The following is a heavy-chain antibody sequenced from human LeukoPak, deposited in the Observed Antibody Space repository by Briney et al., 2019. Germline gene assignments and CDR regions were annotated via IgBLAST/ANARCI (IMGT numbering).Heavy chain of an antibody. CDR3: AKLTTYRIAAAGTGFDP. Sequence: PRGSLRFSCAASGFTFSSYAMSWVRQAPGKGLEWVSAISGSGGSTYYADSVKGRFTISRDNSKNTLYLQMNSLRAEDTAVYYCAKLTTYRIAAAGTGFDPWGQGTLVTVSS. D-gene: IGHD6-13*01. V-gene: IGHV3-23*01. CDR2: ISGSGGST. CDR1: GFTFSSYA. J-gene: IGHJ5*02.